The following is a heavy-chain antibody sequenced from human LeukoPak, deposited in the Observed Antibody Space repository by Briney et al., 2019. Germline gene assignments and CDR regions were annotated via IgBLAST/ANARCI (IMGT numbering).Heavy chain of an antibody. CDR2: ISSSGSTI. V-gene: IGHV3-11*04. CDR1: GFTFSDYY. CDR3: ARDRELTTPQDAFDI. Sequence: PGGSLRLSCAASGFTFSDYYMSWIRQAPGKGLEWVSYISSSGSTIYYADSVKGRFTISRDNAKNSLYLQMNSLRAEDTAVYYCARDRELTTPQDAFDIWGQGTMVTVSS. J-gene: IGHJ3*02. D-gene: IGHD1-26*01.